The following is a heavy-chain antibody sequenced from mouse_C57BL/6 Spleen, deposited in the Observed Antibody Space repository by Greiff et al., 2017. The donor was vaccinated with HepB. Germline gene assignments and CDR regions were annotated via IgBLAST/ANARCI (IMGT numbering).Heavy chain of an antibody. D-gene: IGHD1-1*01. Sequence: QVQLQQPGAELVRPGSSVKLSCKASGYTFTSYWMDWVKQRPGQGLEWIGNIYPSDSETHYNQKFKDKATLTVDKSSSTAYMQLSSLTSEDSAVYYCARQYYGSVFDYWGQGTTLTVSS. CDR1: GYTFTSYW. CDR3: ARQYYGSVFDY. CDR2: IYPSDSET. V-gene: IGHV1-61*01. J-gene: IGHJ2*01.